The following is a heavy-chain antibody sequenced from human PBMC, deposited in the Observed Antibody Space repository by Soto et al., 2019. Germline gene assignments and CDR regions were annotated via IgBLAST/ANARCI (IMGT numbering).Heavy chain of an antibody. D-gene: IGHD3-9*01. J-gene: IGHJ4*02. CDR1: GGSISSGGYY. Sequence: PSETLSLTCTVSGGSISSGGYYWSWIRQHPGKGLEWIGYIYYSGSTYYNPSLKSRVTISVDTSKNQFSLKLSSVTAADTAVYSCASDREDILPGYRLFDYWGPGTLVTVSS. V-gene: IGHV4-31*03. CDR3: ASDREDILPGYRLFDY. CDR2: IYYSGST.